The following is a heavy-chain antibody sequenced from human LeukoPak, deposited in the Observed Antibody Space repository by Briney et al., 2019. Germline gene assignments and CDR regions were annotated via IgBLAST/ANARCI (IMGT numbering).Heavy chain of an antibody. CDR3: ARNWGPDY. D-gene: IGHD7-27*01. J-gene: IGHJ4*02. CDR2: IKTDGSAT. V-gene: IGHV3-74*01. Sequence: GGSLRLSCVASGFTFSSYWMHWVRQAPGKGLVWVSRIKTDGSATAYADSVKGRFTVARDNAKNTLYLQMNSLRAEDTAVYYCARNWGPDYWGQGTLVTVSS. CDR1: GFTFSSYW.